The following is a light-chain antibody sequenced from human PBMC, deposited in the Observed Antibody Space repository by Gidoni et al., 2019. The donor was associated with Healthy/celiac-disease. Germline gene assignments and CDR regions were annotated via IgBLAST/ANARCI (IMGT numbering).Light chain of an antibody. CDR3: AAWDDSLSGRV. J-gene: IGLJ3*02. CDR1: SSNIGSNY. CDR2: RNK. Sequence: QSVLTQPPSASGTPGQRVTIPCSGSSSNIGSNYVYWYQPLPGTAPKLLIYRNKQPPAGVPGRFAGSKSGTSAPLAISGLRSEDEADYYCAAWDDSLSGRVFGGGTKLTVL. V-gene: IGLV1-47*01.